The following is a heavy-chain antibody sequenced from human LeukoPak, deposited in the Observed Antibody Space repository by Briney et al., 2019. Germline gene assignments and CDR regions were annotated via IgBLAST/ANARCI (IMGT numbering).Heavy chain of an antibody. CDR3: ARESPYDFWSGPLFDY. V-gene: IGHV1-18*01. CDR1: GYTFTSYG. Sequence: ASVKVSCKASGYTFTSYGISWVRQAPGQGLEWMGWISAYNGNTNYAQKLQGRVTMTTDTSTSTAYMELRSLRSDDTAVYYCARESPYDFWSGPLFDYRGQGTLVTVSS. D-gene: IGHD3-3*01. J-gene: IGHJ4*02. CDR2: ISAYNGNT.